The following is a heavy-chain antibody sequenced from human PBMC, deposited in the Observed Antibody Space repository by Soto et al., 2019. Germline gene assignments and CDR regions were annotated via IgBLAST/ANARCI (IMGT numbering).Heavy chain of an antibody. CDR2: LNPKTGKT. V-gene: IGHV1-8*01. CDR3: ARGPPNIVVTGPGFYDF. CDR1: GYTFTSYD. Sequence: QVQLVQSGAAVKTPGASLNVSCKTSGYTFTSYDVNWVRQAAGRGLEWMGSLNPKTGKTGYAQRFQGSITMTRNTSTNTLNLELTNLKSEDTAVYYCARGPPNIVVTGPGFYDFWGQGTLVIVSA. D-gene: IGHD6-19*01. J-gene: IGHJ4*02.